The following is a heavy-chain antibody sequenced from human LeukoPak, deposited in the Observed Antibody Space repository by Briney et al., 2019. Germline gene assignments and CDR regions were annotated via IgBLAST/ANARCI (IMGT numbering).Heavy chain of an antibody. V-gene: IGHV3-7*01. D-gene: IGHD2-2*01. J-gene: IGHJ3*02. CDR1: GFTFSDYW. Sequence: GGSLRLSCAASGFTFSDYWMTWVRQAPGKGLEWVANIKKDGSDKYYVDSVKGRFTVSRDNAKNSLYLQMSSLRAEDTAVYYCAKGLVPAAFDIWGQGTMVSVSS. CDR2: IKKDGSDK. CDR3: AKGLVPAAFDI.